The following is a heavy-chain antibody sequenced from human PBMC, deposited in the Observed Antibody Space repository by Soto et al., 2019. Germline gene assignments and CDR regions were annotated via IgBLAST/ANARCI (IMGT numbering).Heavy chain of an antibody. V-gene: IGHV3-23*01. J-gene: IGHJ4*02. D-gene: IGHD6-19*01. Sequence: PGGSLRLSCAASGFAFSSYAMSWVRQAPGKGLEWVSAISGSGGSTYYADSVKGRFTISRDNSKNTLYLQMNSLRAEDTAVYYCAKTSVAGPSFDYWGQGTLVTVSS. CDR3: AKTSVAGPSFDY. CDR1: GFAFSSYA. CDR2: ISGSGGST.